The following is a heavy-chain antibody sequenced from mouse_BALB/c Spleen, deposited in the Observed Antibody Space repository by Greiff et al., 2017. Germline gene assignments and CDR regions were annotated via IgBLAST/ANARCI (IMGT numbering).Heavy chain of an antibody. J-gene: IGHJ4*01. CDR2: IWAGGST. CDR3: ARDCDGYSYYYAMDY. D-gene: IGHD2-3*01. Sequence: VKLVESGPGLVAPSQSLSITCTVSGFSLTSYGVHWVRQPPGKGLEWLGVIWAGGSTNYNSALMSRLSISKDNSKSQVFLKMNSLQTDDTAMYYCARDCDGYSYYYAMDYWGQGTSVTVSS. CDR1: GFSLTSYG. V-gene: IGHV2-9*02.